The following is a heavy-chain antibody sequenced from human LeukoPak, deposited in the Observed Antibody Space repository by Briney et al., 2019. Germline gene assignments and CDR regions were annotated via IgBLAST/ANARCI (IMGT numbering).Heavy chain of an antibody. CDR1: TSR. CDR2: IGTYGGDT. D-gene: IGHD3-22*01. V-gene: IGHV1-18*01. J-gene: IGHJ5*01. CDR3: ARDLWNFYDDSGYNRDFDS. Sequence: GASVKASCKATSRISWVRQAPGQGLAGMGWIGTYGGDTYYAQKFQGRITVTTDTSTSTVYMELRNLRSDDTAVYYCARDLWNFYDDSGYNRDFDSWGQGTLVTVSS.